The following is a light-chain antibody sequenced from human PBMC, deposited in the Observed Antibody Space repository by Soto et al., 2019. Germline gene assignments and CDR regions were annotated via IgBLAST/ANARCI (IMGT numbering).Light chain of an antibody. CDR1: QDIRSE. CDR2: GAS. CDR3: LQDNNYPRT. V-gene: IGKV1-6*01. Sequence: IQMTQSPSSLSASVGDRVTFICRASQDIRSELSWFQQKPGRPPKLLIYGASILQSGVPSRFSGSGSGTDFTLTIDSLPSEDFATDYCLQDNNYPRTFGPGTKVEVK. J-gene: IGKJ3*01.